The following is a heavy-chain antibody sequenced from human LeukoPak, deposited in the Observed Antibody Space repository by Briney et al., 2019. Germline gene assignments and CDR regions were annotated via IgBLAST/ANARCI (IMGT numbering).Heavy chain of an antibody. CDR2: INPRSGDT. J-gene: IGHJ4*02. V-gene: IGHV1-2*02. CDR1: GYSFINYY. Sequence: ASVKVSCKTSGYSFINYYMHWVRQAPGQGPEWMGRINPRSGDTNYAQKFHGRVTITRDTSISTDYMDLNKLRSDDTAVYFCVPSASASYFDYWRQATLVTHPS. D-gene: IGHD3-10*01. CDR3: VPSASASYFDY.